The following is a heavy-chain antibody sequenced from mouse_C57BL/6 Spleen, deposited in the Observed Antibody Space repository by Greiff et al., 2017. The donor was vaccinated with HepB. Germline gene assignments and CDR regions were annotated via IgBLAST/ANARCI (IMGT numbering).Heavy chain of an antibody. D-gene: IGHD1-1*01. CDR1: GYTFTSYW. CDR2: IDPSDSYT. J-gene: IGHJ1*03. Sequence: QVQLQQPGAELVKPGASVKLSCKASGYTFTSYWMQWVKQRPGQGLEWIGEIDPSDSYTNYNQKFKGKATLTVDTSSSTAYMQLSSLTSEDSAVYYCARITTVVAYWYFDVWGTGTTVTVSS. CDR3: ARITTVVAYWYFDV. V-gene: IGHV1-50*01.